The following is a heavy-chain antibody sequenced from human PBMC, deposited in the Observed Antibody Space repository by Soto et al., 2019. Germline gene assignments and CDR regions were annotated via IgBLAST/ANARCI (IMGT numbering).Heavy chain of an antibody. J-gene: IGHJ6*02. CDR1: GFSFSTYY. CDR3: ARDHGRRTGPYNYHGMDV. CDR2: ISSSDSTTYI. V-gene: IGHV3-21*06. Sequence: EVQLVESGGGLVKPGGSLRLSCAASGFSFSTYYMNWVRQAPGKGLEWVSSISSSDSTTYIYYGDSVKGRFTISRDNAKSSLYLEMNSLRAEDTAVYYCARDHGRRTGPYNYHGMDVWGLGTTVTVSS.